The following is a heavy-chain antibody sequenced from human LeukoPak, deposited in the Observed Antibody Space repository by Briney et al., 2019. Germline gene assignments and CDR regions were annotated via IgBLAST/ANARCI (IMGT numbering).Heavy chain of an antibody. J-gene: IGHJ6*03. CDR3: ARPAYCSNDVCYSNYYYSMDV. CDR2: IYPGDSDT. D-gene: IGHD2-8*01. CDR1: GYSFTSYW. V-gene: IGHV5-51*01. Sequence: GESLKISCKGSGYSFTSYWIGWVRQMPGKGLEWMGIIYPGDSDTRYSPSFQGQVTISADKSISTAYLQWSSLKASDTAMYYCARPAYCSNDVCYSNYYYSMDVWGKGTTVTVSS.